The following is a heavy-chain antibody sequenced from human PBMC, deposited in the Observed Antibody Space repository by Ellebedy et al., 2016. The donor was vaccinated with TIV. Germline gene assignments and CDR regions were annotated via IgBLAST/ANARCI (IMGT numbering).Heavy chain of an antibody. J-gene: IGHJ4*02. V-gene: IGHV3-7*03. CDR1: GFTFKKAW. D-gene: IGHD3-10*01. CDR3: ATGGLDY. CDR2: IKEDGSEK. Sequence: GESLKISXAASGFTFKKAWMSWVRQAPGKGLEWVANIKEDGSEKNYVDSVKGRFTISRDNAKKLVFLQVNSLRAVDTAVYYCATGGLDYWGQGTLVTVSS.